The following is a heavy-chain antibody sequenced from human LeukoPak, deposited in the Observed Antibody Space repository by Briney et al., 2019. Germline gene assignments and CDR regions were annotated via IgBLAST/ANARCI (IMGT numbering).Heavy chain of an antibody. Sequence: SETLSLTCTVSGGSISSGSYYWSWIRQPAGKGLEWIGRIYTSGSTNYNPSLKSRVTISVDTSKNQFSLKLSSVTAADTAVYYCARFGWGLEGLNWFDPWGQGTLVTVSS. CDR3: ARFGWGLEGLNWFDP. D-gene: IGHD3-10*01. J-gene: IGHJ5*02. CDR2: IYTSGST. V-gene: IGHV4-61*02. CDR1: GGSISSGSYY.